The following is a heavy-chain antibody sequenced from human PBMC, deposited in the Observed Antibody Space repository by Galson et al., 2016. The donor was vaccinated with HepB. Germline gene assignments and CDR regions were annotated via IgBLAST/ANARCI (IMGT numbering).Heavy chain of an antibody. D-gene: IGHD2-2*01. V-gene: IGHV3-7*03. CDR1: GFTFSSYW. J-gene: IGHJ5*02. CDR3: AQLGYCRSTSGP. CDR2: IKQDGSEK. Sequence: SLRLSCAASGFTFSSYWMSWVRQAPGKGLEWVANIKQDGSEKYYADSVQGRFTISRDNAKNPLYLQMNSLRAEDTAVYYCAQLGYCRSTSGPWGQGTLVSVSS.